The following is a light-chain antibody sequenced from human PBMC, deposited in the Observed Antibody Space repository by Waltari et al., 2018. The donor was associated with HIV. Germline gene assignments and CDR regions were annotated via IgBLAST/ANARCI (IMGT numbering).Light chain of an antibody. Sequence: QTVLTQPPSASETPGRTITISCSGTSSIIGSIYVYCYVQLPHTAPKLLIYRNNQRPSGVPGRFSVSKSGTSVSLAISDLQSDDEADYYCASWDDSLSAWLFGGGTKLTVL. V-gene: IGLV1-47*01. CDR3: ASWDDSLSAWL. CDR2: RNN. J-gene: IGLJ3*02. CDR1: SSIIGSIY.